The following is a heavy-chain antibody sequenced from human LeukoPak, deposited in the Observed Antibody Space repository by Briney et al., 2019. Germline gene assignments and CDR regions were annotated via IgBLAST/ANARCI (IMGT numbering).Heavy chain of an antibody. CDR2: IYYSGST. CDR1: GGSISSYY. Sequence: PSETLSLTCTVSGGSISSYYWSWIRQPPGKGLEWIGYIYYSGSTNYNPSLKSRVPISVDPSKNQFSLKLSSVTAADTAVYYCARFRLDCSGGSCYQDYFDYWGQGTLVTVSS. V-gene: IGHV4-59*01. CDR3: ARFRLDCSGGSCYQDYFDY. D-gene: IGHD2-15*01. J-gene: IGHJ4*02.